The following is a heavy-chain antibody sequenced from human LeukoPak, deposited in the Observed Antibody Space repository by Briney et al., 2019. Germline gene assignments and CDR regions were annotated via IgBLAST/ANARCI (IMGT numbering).Heavy chain of an antibody. V-gene: IGHV3-7*01. Sequence: GGSLRLSCAASGFTFSNYWMSWVRQAPGKGLEWVANMKQDGSEKYYVDSVKGRFTISRDNAKNSLYLQMNSLRAKDTAVYYCARAQLGHDNWFDPWGQGTLVTVSS. CDR3: ARAQLGHDNWFDP. CDR2: MKQDGSEK. D-gene: IGHD7-27*01. CDR1: GFTFSNYW. J-gene: IGHJ5*02.